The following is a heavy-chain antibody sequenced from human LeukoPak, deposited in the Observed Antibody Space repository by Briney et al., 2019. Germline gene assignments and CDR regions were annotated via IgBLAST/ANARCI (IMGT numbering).Heavy chain of an antibody. D-gene: IGHD4-23*01. CDR3: AKDRRSYGGTSFDS. Sequence: GGSLRLSCAASGFSFSNYGMSWVRQAPGEGLEWVSAISDSTWYADSVKGRFTISRDSSQNTVYLQMNSLRAEDTAVYYCAKDRRSYGGTSFDSWGQGTLVTVSS. CDR1: GFSFSNYG. V-gene: IGHV3-23*01. J-gene: IGHJ4*02. CDR2: ISDST.